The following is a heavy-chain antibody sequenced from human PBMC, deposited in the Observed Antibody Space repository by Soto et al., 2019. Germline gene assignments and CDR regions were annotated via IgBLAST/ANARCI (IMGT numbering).Heavy chain of an antibody. D-gene: IGHD2-8*01. Sequence: GGSLRLSCAASGFTFSSYAMSWVRQAPGKGLEWVSAISGSGGSTYYADSVKGRVTISRDNSKNTLYLQMNSLRAEDTAVYYCAKPGDYIVLMGYAHWGQGTLVTVSS. J-gene: IGHJ4*02. CDR1: GFTFSSYA. V-gene: IGHV3-23*01. CDR3: AKPGDYIVLMGYAH. CDR2: ISGSGGST.